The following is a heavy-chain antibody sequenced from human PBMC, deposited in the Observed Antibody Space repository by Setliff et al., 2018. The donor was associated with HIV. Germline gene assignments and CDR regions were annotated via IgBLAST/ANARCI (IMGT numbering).Heavy chain of an antibody. CDR1: GLNLNKAW. CDR2: IEDGGTT. J-gene: IGHJ6*04. Sequence: PGGSLRLSCAVSGLNLNKAWMTWVRQAPGRGLEWVGLIEDGGTTHYAAPVRGRFTISKDTSKNTLYLQMNGLKTEDTGLYFCSRDRPAYYDASGDYIPDNYYYYSKKDVWGKGTTVTVSS. D-gene: IGHD3-22*01. CDR3: SRDRPAYYDASGDYIPDNYYYYSKKDV. V-gene: IGHV3-15*04.